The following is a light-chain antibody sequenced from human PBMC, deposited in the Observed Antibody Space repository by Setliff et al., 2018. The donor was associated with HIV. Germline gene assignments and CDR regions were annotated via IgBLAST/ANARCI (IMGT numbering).Light chain of an antibody. V-gene: IGLV1-47*01. J-gene: IGLJ1*01. CDR1: SSNIGNNY. CDR2: RNN. CDR3: AAWDDSLSVYYV. Sequence: QSALTQPPSASGTPGQTVTISCSGSSSNIGNNYVYWYQHRPGTAPKLLIYRNNQRPSGVPDRFSGSKSGTSASLAISGLRSEDEADYYCAAWDDSLSVYYVFGTGTKVTVL.